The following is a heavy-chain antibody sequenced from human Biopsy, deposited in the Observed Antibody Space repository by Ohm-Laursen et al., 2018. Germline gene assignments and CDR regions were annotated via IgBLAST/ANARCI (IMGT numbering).Heavy chain of an antibody. CDR1: GYTFTAFS. CDR2: INPSGSTT. Sequence: ASVKVSCKPSGYTFTAFSVHWLRQAPGQGLEWMGMINPSGSTTSYPQIFQGRVTMTRDTSKSTVYMELSSLRSADTAVYFCARNTGWYGDLYYFDYWGQGTLITVSS. D-gene: IGHD6-19*01. CDR3: ARNTGWYGDLYYFDY. V-gene: IGHV1-46*01. J-gene: IGHJ4*02.